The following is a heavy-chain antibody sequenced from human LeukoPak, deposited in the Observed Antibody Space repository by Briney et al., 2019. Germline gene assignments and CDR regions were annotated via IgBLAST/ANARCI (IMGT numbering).Heavy chain of an antibody. CDR2: ISSSSSYI. D-gene: IGHD2-8*01. J-gene: IGHJ4*02. V-gene: IGHV3-21*01. Sequence: GGSLRLSCAASGFTFSSYSMNWVRQAPGKGLEWVSSISSSSSYIYYADSVKGRFTISRDNAKNSLYLQMNSLRAEDTAVYYCARDPSVLIGNYDYWGQGTLVTVSS. CDR1: GFTFSSYS. CDR3: ARDPSVLIGNYDY.